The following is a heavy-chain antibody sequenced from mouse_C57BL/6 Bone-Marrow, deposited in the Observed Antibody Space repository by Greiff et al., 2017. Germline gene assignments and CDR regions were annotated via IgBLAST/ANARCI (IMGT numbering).Heavy chain of an antibody. Sequence: EVKLVESGEGLVKPGGSLKLSCAASGFTFSSYAMSWVRQTPEKRLEWVAYISSGGDYIYYADTVKGRFTISRDNARNTLYLQMSSLKSEDTAMYYCTREGYYGYDRYFDVWGTGTTVTVSS. D-gene: IGHD2-2*01. J-gene: IGHJ1*03. CDR1: GFTFSSYA. CDR2: ISSGGDYI. V-gene: IGHV5-9-1*02. CDR3: TREGYYGYDRYFDV.